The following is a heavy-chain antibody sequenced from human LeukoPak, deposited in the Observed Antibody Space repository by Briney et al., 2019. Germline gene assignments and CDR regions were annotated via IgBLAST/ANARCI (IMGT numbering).Heavy chain of an antibody. D-gene: IGHD3-3*01. CDR3: ANSDFWSGYQVTANGPPDDH. CDR1: GFTFGTYW. V-gene: IGHV3-23*01. Sequence: QSGGSLRLSCSASGFTFGTYWMSWVRQAPGKGLEWVSAISGSGGSTYYADSVKGRFTISRDNSKNTLYLQMNSLRAEDTAVYYCANSDFWSGYQVTANGPPDDHWGQGTLVTVSS. J-gene: IGHJ4*02. CDR2: ISGSGGST.